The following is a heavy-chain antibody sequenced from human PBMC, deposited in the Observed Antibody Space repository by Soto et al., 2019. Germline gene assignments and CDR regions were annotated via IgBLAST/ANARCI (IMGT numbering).Heavy chain of an antibody. V-gene: IGHV1-2*02. CDR1: GYSFTGYF. J-gene: IGHJ4*02. Sequence: ASVKVSCKVSGYSFTGYFRHWVRQAAGQGLEWIGWINPNSGGRNFAQKFQGRVTLTRDTSISTAYLELSGLTSDDAAFYYCAEARPPMKPCNGCGCYSDFDYWRRRNLRTVSS. D-gene: IGHD2-15*01. CDR3: AEARPPMKPCNGCGCYSDFDY. CDR2: INPNSGGR.